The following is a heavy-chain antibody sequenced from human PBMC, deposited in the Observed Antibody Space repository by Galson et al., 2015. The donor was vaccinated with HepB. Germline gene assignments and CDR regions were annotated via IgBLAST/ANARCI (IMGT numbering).Heavy chain of an antibody. CDR1: GLTLDDCA. V-gene: IGHV3-9*01. CDR3: VKDDYYDVWSGQRGNALDI. Sequence: SLRLSCAASGLTLDDCAMHWVRQDPGQGLEWVSSIDWKDGAKAYADSVKGRFTISRDKANNSVFLQMNNLTAEDTALYYCVKDDYYDVWSGQRGNALDIWGQGTMVSVSS. J-gene: IGHJ3*02. CDR2: IDWKDGAK. D-gene: IGHD3-3*01.